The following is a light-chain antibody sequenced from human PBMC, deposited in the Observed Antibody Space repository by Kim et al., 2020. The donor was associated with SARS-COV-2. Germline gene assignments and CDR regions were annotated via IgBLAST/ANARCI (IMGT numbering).Light chain of an antibody. CDR3: SALDSSLSAYV. J-gene: IGLJ1*01. V-gene: IGLV10-54*02. Sequence: QTATLNWTGNSNIVGNQGAAWLQQHQGHAAKLLSYKNNNRPSGISERFSASRSGNTASLTITGLQPEDEADYYCSALDSSLSAYVFGTGTKVTVL. CDR1: SNIVGNQG. CDR2: KNN.